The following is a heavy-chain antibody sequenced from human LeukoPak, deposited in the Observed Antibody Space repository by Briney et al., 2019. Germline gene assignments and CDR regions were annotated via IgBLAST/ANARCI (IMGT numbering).Heavy chain of an antibody. Sequence: PSETLSLTCTVSGGSISSSSYYWGWIRQPPGKGLEWIGSIYYSGSTYYNPSLKSRVTISVDTSKNQFSLKLSSVTAADTAVYYCARVWLQSENWFDPWGQGTLVTVSS. CDR3: ARVWLQSENWFDP. J-gene: IGHJ5*02. CDR2: IYYSGST. CDR1: GGSISSSSYY. V-gene: IGHV4-39*07. D-gene: IGHD5-24*01.